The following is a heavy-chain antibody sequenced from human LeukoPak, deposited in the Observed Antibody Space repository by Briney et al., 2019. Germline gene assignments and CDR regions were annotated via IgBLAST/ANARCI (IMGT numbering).Heavy chain of an antibody. CDR3: GRGHYGLDV. J-gene: IGHJ6*02. CDR1: GFTFSDYG. Sequence: GRSLRLSCAASGFTFSDYGLHWVRQAPGKGLEWVALIWHDGSNKYYADSVMGRFTISRDNSKNTLYLQMNSLRAEDTGVFYCGRGHYGLDVWGQGTTVTVSS. CDR2: IWHDGSNK. V-gene: IGHV3-33*01.